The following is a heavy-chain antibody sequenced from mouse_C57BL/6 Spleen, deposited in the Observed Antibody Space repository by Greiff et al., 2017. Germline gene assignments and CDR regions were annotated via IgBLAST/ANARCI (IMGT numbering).Heavy chain of an antibody. CDR3: TTGLYYGSSSAWFAY. J-gene: IGHJ3*01. CDR1: GFNITDDY. V-gene: IGHV14-4*01. Sequence: VQLKQSGAELVRPGASVKLSCTASGFNITDDYMHWVKQRPEQGLEWIGWIDPENGDTEYASKFQGKATITADTSSNTAYLQLSSLTSEDTAVXYCTTGLYYGSSSAWFAYWGQGTLVTVSA. CDR2: IDPENGDT. D-gene: IGHD1-1*01.